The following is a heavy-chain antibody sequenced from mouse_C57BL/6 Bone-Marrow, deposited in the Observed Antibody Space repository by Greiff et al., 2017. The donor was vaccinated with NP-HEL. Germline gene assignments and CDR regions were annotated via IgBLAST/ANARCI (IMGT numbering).Heavy chain of an antibody. V-gene: IGHV5-12*01. CDR1: GFTFSDYY. D-gene: IGHD1-1*01. Sequence: EVTVVASGGCLVQPGGSLPLSCAASGFTFSDYYMYFFRPTPEHMLAWVAYISNGGGSTYYPDTVKGRFTISRDNAKNTLYLQMSRLKSEDTAMYYCARAYGSYFDYWGQGTTLTVSS. CDR3: ARAYGSYFDY. J-gene: IGHJ2*01. CDR2: ISNGGGST.